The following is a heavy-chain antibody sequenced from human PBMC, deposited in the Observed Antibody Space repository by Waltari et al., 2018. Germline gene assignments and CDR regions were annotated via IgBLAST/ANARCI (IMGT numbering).Heavy chain of an antibody. CDR1: GLPFSSYW. V-gene: IGHV3-74*01. Sequence: EVQLVESGGGLVQPGGSLRLACAASGLPFSSYWMPWVRQVPGKGLVWVSRISTDGSGANYADSVQGRFTSSRDNAKNILYLQMNSLRAEDTAVYYCARGPVSGSGSYYVGDYWGQGTLVTVSS. D-gene: IGHD1-26*01. J-gene: IGHJ4*02. CDR2: ISTDGSGA. CDR3: ARGPVSGSGSYYVGDY.